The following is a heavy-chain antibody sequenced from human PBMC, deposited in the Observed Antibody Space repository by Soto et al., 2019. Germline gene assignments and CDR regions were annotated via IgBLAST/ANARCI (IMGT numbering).Heavy chain of an antibody. J-gene: IGHJ4*02. V-gene: IGHV3-23*01. Sequence: EVQLLESGGGLVQPGGSLRLSCAASGFTFASFAMIWVRQAPGREMEWVATMSSSGDSRYYADSVKGRFTISRDNSKNTLDLQMNNLRAEDAAVYYCAKDLIGSYADYFDYWGQGTLVTVSS. CDR1: GFTFASFA. CDR2: MSSSGDSR. D-gene: IGHD2-15*01. CDR3: AKDLIGSYADYFDY.